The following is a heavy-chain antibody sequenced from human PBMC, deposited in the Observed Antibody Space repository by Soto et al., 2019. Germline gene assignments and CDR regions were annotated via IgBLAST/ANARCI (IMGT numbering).Heavy chain of an antibody. J-gene: IGHJ4*02. Sequence: SETLSLTCTVSGGSISSGDYYWSWIRQPPGKGLEWIGYIYYSGSTYYNPSLKSRVTISVDTSKNQFSLKLRSVTAADTAVYYCARARSIAARYYFDYWGQGTLVTVSS. CDR3: ARARSIAARYYFDY. D-gene: IGHD6-6*01. CDR2: IYYSGST. V-gene: IGHV4-30-4*01. CDR1: GGSISSGDYY.